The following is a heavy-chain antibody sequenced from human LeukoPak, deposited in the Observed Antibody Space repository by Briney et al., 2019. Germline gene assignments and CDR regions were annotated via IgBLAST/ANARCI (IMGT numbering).Heavy chain of an antibody. Sequence: PGWFLRISCAADAYTFITNWRAWGCQAPCKGLEWVANIKGDESARHQADSVKGRFTISRDNAQNSVYLQMSSLRGEDTAVYYCARDVGGSLDYWGQGTLVTVSS. CDR1: AYTFITNW. CDR2: IKGDESAR. CDR3: ARDVGGSLDY. J-gene: IGHJ4*02. V-gene: IGHV3-7*01. D-gene: IGHD1-26*01.